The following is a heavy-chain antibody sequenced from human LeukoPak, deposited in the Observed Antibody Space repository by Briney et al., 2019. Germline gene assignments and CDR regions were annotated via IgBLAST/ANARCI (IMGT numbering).Heavy chain of an antibody. CDR2: ISSSGSTI. Sequence: SGGSLRLSCAASGFTFSSYEMNWVRQAPGKGLEWVSYISSSGSTIYYADSVKGRFTISRDNAKNSLYLQMNSLRAEDTAVYYXXREYPIAAAGLWGQGTLVTVSS. CDR3: XREYPIAAAGL. V-gene: IGHV3-48*03. CDR1: GFTFSSYE. J-gene: IGHJ4*02. D-gene: IGHD6-13*01.